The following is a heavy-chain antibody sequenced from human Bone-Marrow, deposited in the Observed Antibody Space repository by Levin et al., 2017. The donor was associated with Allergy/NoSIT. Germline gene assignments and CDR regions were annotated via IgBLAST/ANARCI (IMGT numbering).Heavy chain of an antibody. CDR1: GFTFSSYS. D-gene: IGHD2-15*01. J-gene: IGHJ3*02. Sequence: GSLRLSCAASGFTFSSYSMNWVRQAPGKGLEWVSSISSSSSYIYYADSVKGRFTISRDNAKNSLYLQMNSLRAEDTAVYYCARDRSYCSGGSCYDAFDIWGQGTMVTVSS. CDR3: ARDRSYCSGGSCYDAFDI. V-gene: IGHV3-21*01. CDR2: ISSSSSYI.